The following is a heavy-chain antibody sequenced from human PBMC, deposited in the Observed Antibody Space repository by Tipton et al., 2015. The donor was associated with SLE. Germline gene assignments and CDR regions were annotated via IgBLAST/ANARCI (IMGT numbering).Heavy chain of an antibody. J-gene: IGHJ4*02. CDR3: ARESGGGYFDY. Sequence: GSLRLSCAASGFTFSSYAMSWVRQAPGKGLEWVSVIYSGGSTYYADSVKGRFTISVDTSKNQFSLKLSSVTAADTAVYYCARESGGGYFDYWGQGTLVTVSS. CDR2: IYSGGST. V-gene: IGHV3-23*03. D-gene: IGHD3-10*01. CDR1: GFTFSSYA.